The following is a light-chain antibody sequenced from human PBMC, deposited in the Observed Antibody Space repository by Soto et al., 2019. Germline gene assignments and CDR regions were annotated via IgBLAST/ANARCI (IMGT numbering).Light chain of an antibody. CDR2: KVS. CDR1: QALVHSDGIAY. Sequence: DIVMTQSPLSLPATPGKPASISCSSNQALVHSDGIAYFSWFQQRPGRSPRRLIYKVSNRDSGVPARFSGSGSGTDFALKISRVEAEDVGVYYCMQGTHWPITFGEGTRLEI. CDR3: MQGTHWPIT. V-gene: IGKV2-30*02. J-gene: IGKJ5*01.